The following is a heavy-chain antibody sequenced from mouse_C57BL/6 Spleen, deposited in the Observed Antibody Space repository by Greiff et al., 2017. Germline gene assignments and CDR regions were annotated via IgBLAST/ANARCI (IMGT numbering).Heavy chain of an antibody. CDR1: GYTFTSYG. CDR2: IYPRSGNT. J-gene: IGHJ2*01. D-gene: IGHD2-10*02. V-gene: IGHV1-81*01. CDR3: AREGEVSFD. Sequence: QVQLQQSGAELARPGASVKLSCKASGYTFTSYGISWVKQRTGQGLEWIGEIYPRSGNTYYNEKFKGQATLTADKSSSTAYMELRSLTSEDSAVYFCAREGEVSFDWGQGTTLTVSS.